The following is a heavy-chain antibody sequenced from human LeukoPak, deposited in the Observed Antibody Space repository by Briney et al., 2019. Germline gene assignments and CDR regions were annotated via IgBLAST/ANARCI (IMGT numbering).Heavy chain of an antibody. J-gene: IGHJ5*02. Sequence: GASVTVSCKASGYTFTSYGISWVRQAPGQGLEWMGWISAYNGNTNYAQKLQGRVTMTTHTSTNTAYMQLKSLRSDDTAVYYCARVHRVRGFDPWGQGTLVTVSS. CDR2: ISAYNGNT. CDR1: GYTFTSYG. CDR3: ARVHRVRGFDP. V-gene: IGHV1-18*01. D-gene: IGHD3-10*01.